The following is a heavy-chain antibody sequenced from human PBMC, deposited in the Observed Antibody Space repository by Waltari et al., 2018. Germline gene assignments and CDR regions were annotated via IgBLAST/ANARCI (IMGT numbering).Heavy chain of an antibody. J-gene: IGHJ4*02. Sequence: QVQLQESGPGLVKPSETLSLTCAVSGYSISSGYYWGWIRQPPGKGLEWIGSIYHSGRTYYNPSLKSRVTISVDTSKNQFSLKLSSVTAADTAVYYCARRHSGYDFFDYWGQGTLVTVSS. D-gene: IGHD5-12*01. CDR2: IYHSGRT. CDR3: ARRHSGYDFFDY. CDR1: GYSISSGYY. V-gene: IGHV4-38-2*01.